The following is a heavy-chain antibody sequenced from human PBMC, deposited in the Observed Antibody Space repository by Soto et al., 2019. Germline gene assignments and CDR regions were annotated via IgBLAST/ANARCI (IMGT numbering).Heavy chain of an antibody. CDR2: ISSSSSYI. J-gene: IGHJ4*02. V-gene: IGHV3-21*01. CDR1: GFTFSSYS. CDR3: ARGPQYYDFWSGYYLGY. Sequence: GGSLRLSCAAAGFTFSSYSINGFRQAPGKGLEWVSSISSSSSYIYYADSVKGRFTISRDNAKNSLYLQMNSLRAEDTAVYYCARGPQYYDFWSGYYLGYWGQGTLVTVSS. D-gene: IGHD3-3*01.